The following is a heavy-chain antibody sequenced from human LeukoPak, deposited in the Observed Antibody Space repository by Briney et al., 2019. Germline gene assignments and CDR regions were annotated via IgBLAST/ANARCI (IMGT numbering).Heavy chain of an antibody. V-gene: IGHV1-2*02. D-gene: IGHD6-6*01. J-gene: IGHJ6*03. CDR3: ARDVGSSVLYYYYYMDV. CDR2: INPNSGGT. CDR1: GGTFSSYA. Sequence: GASVKVSCKASGGTFSSYAISWVRQAPGQGLEWMGWINPNSGGTNYAQKFQGRVTMTRDTSISTAYMELSRLRSDDTAVYYCARDVGSSVLYYYYYMDVWGKGTTVTVSS.